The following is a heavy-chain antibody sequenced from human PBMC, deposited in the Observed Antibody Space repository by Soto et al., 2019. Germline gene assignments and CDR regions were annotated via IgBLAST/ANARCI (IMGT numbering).Heavy chain of an antibody. Sequence: SETLSLTCSVSGGSISGDYYWRWIRQSPEKGLEWIGYIYYSGSSYSNPALQSRLSMSLDTSKNQFSLKLSSVTAADTAGYYWARSRRRHAFDIWGQGTMVTVSS. J-gene: IGHJ3*02. CDR3: ARSRRRHAFDI. CDR2: IYYSGSS. CDR1: GGSISGDYY. V-gene: IGHV4-30-4*08.